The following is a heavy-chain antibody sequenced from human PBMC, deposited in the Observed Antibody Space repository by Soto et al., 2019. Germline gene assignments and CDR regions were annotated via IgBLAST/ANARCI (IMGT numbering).Heavy chain of an antibody. D-gene: IGHD6-19*01. CDR1: GFTFSSYG. CDR3: AKDLKQWLLHNPAGGFDP. J-gene: IGHJ5*02. Sequence: GSLRLSCAASGFTFSSYGMHWVRQAPGKVLEWVAVISYDGSNKYYADSVKGRFTISRDNSKNTLYLQMNSLRAEDTAVYYCAKDLKQWLLHNPAGGFDPWGQGXLVTVYS. CDR2: ISYDGSNK. V-gene: IGHV3-30*18.